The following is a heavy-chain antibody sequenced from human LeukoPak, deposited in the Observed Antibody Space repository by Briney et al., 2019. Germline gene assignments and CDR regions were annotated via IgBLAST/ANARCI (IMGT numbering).Heavy chain of an antibody. D-gene: IGHD2-2*01. CDR2: INPRSGGT. V-gene: IGHV1-2*06. CDR1: GYTFTDYY. J-gene: IGHJ6*02. Sequence: ASVKVSCKASGYTFTDYYMNWVRQVPGQGLEWMGRINPRSGGTNYAQKLQGRVTMTTDTSTSTAYMELRSLRSDDTAVYYCAGFGEVVPAAMRHYYYYGMDVWGQGTTVTVSS. CDR3: AGFGEVVPAAMRHYYYYGMDV.